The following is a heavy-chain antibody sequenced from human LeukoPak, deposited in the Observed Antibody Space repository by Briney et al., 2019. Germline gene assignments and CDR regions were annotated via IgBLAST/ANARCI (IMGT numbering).Heavy chain of an antibody. CDR1: GGSISSSSYY. CDR3: ARQSGITMIVVLISTDGFDM. CDR2: IYYSGST. Sequence: SETLSLTCTVSGGSISSSSYYWGWIRQPPGKGLEWIGYIYYSGSTNYNPSLKSRTTISVDTSKNQFSLKLSSVTAADTAVYYCARQSGITMIVVLISTDGFDMWGQGTLVAVSS. D-gene: IGHD3-22*01. J-gene: IGHJ3*02. V-gene: IGHV4-39*01.